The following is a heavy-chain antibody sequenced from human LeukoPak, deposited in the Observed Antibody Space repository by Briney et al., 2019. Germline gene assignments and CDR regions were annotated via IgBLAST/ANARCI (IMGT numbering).Heavy chain of an antibody. CDR2: IIPIFGTA. CDR1: GYTFTSYG. V-gene: IGHV1-69*13. J-gene: IGHJ6*03. CDR3: AGGVIRTYYYYYMDV. D-gene: IGHD3-10*01. Sequence: SVKVSCKASGYTFTSYGISWVRQAPGQGLEWMGGIIPIFGTASYAQKFQGRVTITADESTSTAYMELSSLRSEDTAVYYCAGGVIRTYYYYYMDVWGKGTTVTISS.